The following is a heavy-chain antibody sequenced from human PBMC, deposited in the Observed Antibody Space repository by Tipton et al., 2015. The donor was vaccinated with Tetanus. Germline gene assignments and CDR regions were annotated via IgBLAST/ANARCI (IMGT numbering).Heavy chain of an antibody. Sequence: QLVQSGAEAKKPGESLKISCRGSGYSFSSYWIAWVRQVPGKGLEWMGIFFPGDSESRYSPSFQGQVTMSGDNSIRTAYLRWNSLXAXXXXTXXCAKXXAXGXXASXNFDYWGXGTXVTXSS. J-gene: IGHJ4*01. V-gene: IGHV5-51*01. CDR2: FFPGDSES. CDR3: AKXXAXGXXASXNFDY. CDR1: GYSFSSYW. D-gene: IGHD4/OR15-4a*01.